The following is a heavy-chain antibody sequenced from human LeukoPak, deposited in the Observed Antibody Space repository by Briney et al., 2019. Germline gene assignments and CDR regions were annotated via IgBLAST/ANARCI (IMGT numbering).Heavy chain of an antibody. Sequence: QPGRSLRLSCAASGFTLSSYAMHWVRQAPGKGLEWVANIDQDGSDKNYVGSVKGRFTISRDDAKNSLFLQMNSLRAEDTAVYYCARESTEDRPGSWGQGTLVTVSS. CDR1: GFTLSSYA. CDR3: ARESTEDRPGS. J-gene: IGHJ5*02. V-gene: IGHV3-7*01. CDR2: IDQDGSDK. D-gene: IGHD5/OR15-5a*01.